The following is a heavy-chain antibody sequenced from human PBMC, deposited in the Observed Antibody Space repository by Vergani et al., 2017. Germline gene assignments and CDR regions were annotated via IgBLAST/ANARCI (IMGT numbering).Heavy chain of an antibody. CDR1: GYTFTGYH. J-gene: IGHJ5*02. CDR3: ARGPRSGSGSYWSDTNWFDP. CDR2: INHKSGGR. V-gene: IGHV1-2*02. D-gene: IGHD3-10*01. Sequence: QVQLVQSWAEVKKTGASAKVSCKASGYTFTGYHMHWVRQAPGQGHEWVGWINHKSGGRNYAQKFQGRVTMTRDTSISTAYMERSMLRSDDTAVYYCARGPRSGSGSYWSDTNWFDPWGQGTLVTVSS.